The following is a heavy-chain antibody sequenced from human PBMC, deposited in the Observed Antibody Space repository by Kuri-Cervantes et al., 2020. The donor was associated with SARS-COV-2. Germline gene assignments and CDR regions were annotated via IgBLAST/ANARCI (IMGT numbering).Heavy chain of an antibody. Sequence: GESLKISCAASGFTFSSYAMSWVRQAPGKGLEWVSAISGSGGSTYYADSMKGRFTISRDNSKNTLYLQMNSLRAEDTAVYYCARDGDSYIPVLDYWGQGTLVTVSS. CDR1: GFTFSSYA. J-gene: IGHJ4*02. CDR3: ARDGDSYIPVLDY. D-gene: IGHD2-21*02. CDR2: ISGSGGST. V-gene: IGHV3-23*01.